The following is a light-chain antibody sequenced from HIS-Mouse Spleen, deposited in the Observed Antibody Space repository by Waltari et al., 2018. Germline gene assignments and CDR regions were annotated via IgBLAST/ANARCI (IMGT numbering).Light chain of an antibody. CDR3: SSYTSSSTLWV. J-gene: IGLJ3*02. V-gene: IGLV2-14*01. CDR1: SSDVGGSNY. CDR2: EVS. Sequence: QSALTQPASVSGSPGQSITIPCPGTSSDVGGSNYVSLYQQHPGKAPKLMIYEVSNRPSGVSNRFSGSKSGNTASLTISGLQAEDEADYYCSSYTSSSTLWVFGGGTKLTVL.